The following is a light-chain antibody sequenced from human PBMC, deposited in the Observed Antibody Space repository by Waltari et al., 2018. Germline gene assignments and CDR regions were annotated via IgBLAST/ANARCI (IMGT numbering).Light chain of an antibody. CDR3: QVWDSSRHHVI. J-gene: IGLJ2*01. V-gene: IGLV3-21*04. CDR1: AIGERM. CDR2: YDT. Sequence: YMLTHPPSVQVAPGQTAGFTCAVAAIGERMVHWCQQRPGQAPVSVIYYDTDRPSGIPDRFSGSHSGDTATLIISRVEAGDEADYYCQVWDSSRHHVIFGGGTRLTVL.